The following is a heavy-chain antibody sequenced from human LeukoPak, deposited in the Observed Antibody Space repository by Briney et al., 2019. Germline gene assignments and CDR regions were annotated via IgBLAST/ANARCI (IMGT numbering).Heavy chain of an antibody. CDR2: IYTSGST. Sequence: PSETLSLTCTVSGGSISSYYWSWIRQPAGQGLEWIGRIYTSGSTNYNPSLKSRVTMSVDTSKNQFSLKLSSVTAADTAVYYCARSRVVGGYYYYYMDVWGKGTTVTVSS. CDR3: ARSRVVGGYYYYYMDV. D-gene: IGHD2-2*01. J-gene: IGHJ6*03. V-gene: IGHV4-4*07. CDR1: GGSISSYY.